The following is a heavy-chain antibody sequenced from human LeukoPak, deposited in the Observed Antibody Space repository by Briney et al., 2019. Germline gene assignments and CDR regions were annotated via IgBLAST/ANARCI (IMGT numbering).Heavy chain of an antibody. CDR1: VDTFSGNA. CDR3: ATEAGIAAAALLHWYFDL. V-gene: IGHV1-69*04. Sequence: SVKVSCKASVDTFSGNAFTWVRQAPGQGLEWMGRIIPILGTTNYAQKFQGRVTITADRSTSTAYMELSSLRSEDTAVYYCATEAGIAAAALLHWYFDLWGRGTLVTVSS. D-gene: IGHD6-13*01. J-gene: IGHJ2*01. CDR2: IIPILGTT.